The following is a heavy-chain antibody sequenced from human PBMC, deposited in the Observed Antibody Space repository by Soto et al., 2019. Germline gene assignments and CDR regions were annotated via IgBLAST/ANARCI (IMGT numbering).Heavy chain of an antibody. CDR2: IYYSGST. D-gene: IGHD2-2*02. CDR1: GGSISSYY. V-gene: IGHV4-59*01. Sequence: TLSLTCTVSGGSISSYYWSWIRQPPGKGLEWIGYIYYSGSTNYNPSLKSRVTISVDTSKNQFSLKLSSVTAADTAVYYCARILYDCSSTSCYIGWYGYYMDVWGKGTTVTVSS. CDR3: ARILYDCSSTSCYIGWYGYYMDV. J-gene: IGHJ6*03.